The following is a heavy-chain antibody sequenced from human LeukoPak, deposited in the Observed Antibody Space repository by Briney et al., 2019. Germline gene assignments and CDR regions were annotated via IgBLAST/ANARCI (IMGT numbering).Heavy chain of an antibody. CDR2: ISYDGSNK. CDR1: GFTFSSYA. J-gene: IGHJ4*02. D-gene: IGHD6-13*01. Sequence: GGSLRLSCAASGFTFSSYAMHWVRQAPGKGLEWVAVISYDGSNKYYADSVKGRFTISRDNSKNTLYLQMNSLRAEDTAVYYCAKKYGSSWPYFDYWGQGTLVTVSS. V-gene: IGHV3-30-3*02. CDR3: AKKYGSSWPYFDY.